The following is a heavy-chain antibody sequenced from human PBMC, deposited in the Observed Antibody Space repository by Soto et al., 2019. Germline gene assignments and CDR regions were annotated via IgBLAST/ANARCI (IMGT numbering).Heavy chain of an antibody. D-gene: IGHD2-15*01. J-gene: IGHJ6*04. V-gene: IGHV3-66*01. CDR3: ARDDVLCDGGRCYGVPLGV. CDR2: IQSGGPT. CDR1: GFTVSSKY. Sequence: EVHLVESGGGLVQPGGSLRLSCAASGFTVSSKYMSWVRQAPGKGLEWVSIIQSGGPTYYADSVKGRITISRDTSENKRHLPMDSLRAEDTAVYYCARDDVLCDGGRCYGVPLGVWGKGTTVTVSS.